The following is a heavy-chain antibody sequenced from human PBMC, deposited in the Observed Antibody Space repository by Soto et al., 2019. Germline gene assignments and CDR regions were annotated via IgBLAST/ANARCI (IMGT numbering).Heavy chain of an antibody. CDR2: ISYDGSNK. V-gene: IGHV3-30*18. Sequence: QVQLVESGGGVVQPGRSLRLSCAASGFTFSSYGMHWVRQAPGKGLEWVAVISYDGSNKYYADSVKGRFTISRDNSKNTLYLQMNSLRAEDTAVYYCAKDQLRGVRGVITYYYCMDVWGQGTTVTVSS. D-gene: IGHD3-10*01. CDR3: AKDQLRGVRGVITYYYCMDV. CDR1: GFTFSSYG. J-gene: IGHJ6*02.